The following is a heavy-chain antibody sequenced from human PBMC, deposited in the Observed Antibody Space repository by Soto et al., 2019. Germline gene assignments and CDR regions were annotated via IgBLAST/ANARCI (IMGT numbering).Heavy chain of an antibody. Sequence: GGSLRLSCSASGFTFSSYAMHWVRQAPGKGLEYVSAISSNGGSTYYADSVKGRFTISRDNSKNTLYLQMGSLRAEDTAVYYCVKEQGYYYGSGSYYKGFSRTYNWFDPWGQGTLVTVSS. CDR2: ISSNGGST. CDR1: GFTFSSYA. D-gene: IGHD3-10*01. V-gene: IGHV3-64D*08. CDR3: VKEQGYYYGSGSYYKGFSRTYNWFDP. J-gene: IGHJ5*02.